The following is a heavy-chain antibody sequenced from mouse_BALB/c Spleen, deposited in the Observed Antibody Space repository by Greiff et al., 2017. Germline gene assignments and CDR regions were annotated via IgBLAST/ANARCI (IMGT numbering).Heavy chain of an antibody. J-gene: IGHJ1*01. CDR3: TRSTGTRYFDV. CDR2: ISSGGSYT. CDR1: GFTFSSYT. V-gene: IGHV5-6-4*01. D-gene: IGHD4-1*02. Sequence: DVQLVESGGGLVKPGGSLKLSCAASGFTFSSYTMSWVRQTPEKRLEWVATISSGGSYTYYPDSVKGRFTISRDNAKNTLYLQMSSLKSEDTAMYYCTRSTGTRYFDVWGAGTTVTVSS.